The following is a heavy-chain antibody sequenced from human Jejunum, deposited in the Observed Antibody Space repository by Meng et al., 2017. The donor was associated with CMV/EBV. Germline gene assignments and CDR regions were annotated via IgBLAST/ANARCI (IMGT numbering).Heavy chain of an antibody. Sequence: ETGGDLVQPGGYLILSCAASGFSVSSNYMSWVRQAPGKGLECVSISDPTGYTYYADSVKGRFSISSDSSRNTLYIEMNSLRVEDTAVYYCARGMYFSPWGQGTLVTVSS. D-gene: IGHD2-8*01. CDR3: ARGMYFSP. J-gene: IGHJ5*02. CDR1: GFSVSSNY. CDR2: SDPTGYT. V-gene: IGHV3-66*01.